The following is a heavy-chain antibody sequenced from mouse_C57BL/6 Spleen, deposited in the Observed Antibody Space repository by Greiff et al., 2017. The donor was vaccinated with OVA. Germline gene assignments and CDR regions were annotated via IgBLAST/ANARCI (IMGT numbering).Heavy chain of an antibody. D-gene: IGHD1-1*01. J-gene: IGHJ2*01. Sequence: DVKLQESGPGLVKPSQSLSLTCSVTGYSITSGYYWNWIRQFPGNKLEWMGYISYDGSNNYNPSLKNRISITRDTSKNQFFLKLNSVTTEDTATYYCARSYAYFDYWGQGTTLTVSS. V-gene: IGHV3-6*01. CDR3: ARSYAYFDY. CDR2: ISYDGSN. CDR1: GYSITSGYY.